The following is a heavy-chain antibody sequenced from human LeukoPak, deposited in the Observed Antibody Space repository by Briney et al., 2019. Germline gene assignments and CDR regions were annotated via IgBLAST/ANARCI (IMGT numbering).Heavy chain of an antibody. D-gene: IGHD2-21*02. J-gene: IGHJ4*02. CDR3: ATARSY. V-gene: IGHV3-74*01. Sequence: GESLRLSCVASQFTVKNDWMHCVRQAPGGGRGWLSYISADGSSTRHADCVGGRFTISRDNAKNTLYLQMNRLRAEDTAVYFCATARSYWGQGTLVTVSS. CDR1: QFTVKNDW. CDR2: ISADGSST.